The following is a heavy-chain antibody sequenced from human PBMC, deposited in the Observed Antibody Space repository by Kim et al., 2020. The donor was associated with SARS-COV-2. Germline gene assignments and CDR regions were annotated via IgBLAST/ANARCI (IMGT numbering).Heavy chain of an antibody. V-gene: IGHV4-39*01. CDR3: ARLKAAVFDY. Sequence: SETLSLTCTVSGGSISSSSYYWGWIRQPPGKGLEWIGSIYYSGSTYYNPSLKSRVTTSVDTSKNQFSLKLSSVTAADTAVYYCARLKAAVFDYWGQGTLV. CDR2: IYYSGST. J-gene: IGHJ4*02. CDR1: GGSISSSSYY. D-gene: IGHD6-13*01.